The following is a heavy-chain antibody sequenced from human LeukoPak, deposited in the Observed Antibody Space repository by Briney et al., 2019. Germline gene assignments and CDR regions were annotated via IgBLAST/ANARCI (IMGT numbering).Heavy chain of an antibody. CDR1: GYTFTGYY. D-gene: IGHD3-22*01. Sequence: ASVKVSCKASGYTFTGYYMHWVRQAPGQGLEWMGWINPNSGGTNYAQKFQGRVTMTRDTSISTAYMELSRLRSDDTAVYYCARTYYYDSSGYYEEAFDIWDQGTMVTVSS. J-gene: IGHJ3*02. CDR3: ARTYYYDSSGYYEEAFDI. CDR2: INPNSGGT. V-gene: IGHV1-2*02.